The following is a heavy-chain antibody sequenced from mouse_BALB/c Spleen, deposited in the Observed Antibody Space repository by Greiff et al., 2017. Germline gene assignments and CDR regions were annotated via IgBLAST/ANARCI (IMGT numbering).Heavy chain of an antibody. CDR3: ASYGNRAWFAY. V-gene: IGHV5-9-4*01. CDR2: ISSGGSYT. CDR1: GFTFSSYA. Sequence: EVHLVESGGGLVKPGGSLKLSCAASGFTFSSYAMSWVRQSPEKRLEWVAEISSGGSYTYYPDTVTGRFTISRDNAKNTLYLEMSSLRSEDTAMYYCASYGNRAWFAYWGQGTLVTVSA. J-gene: IGHJ3*01. D-gene: IGHD2-1*01.